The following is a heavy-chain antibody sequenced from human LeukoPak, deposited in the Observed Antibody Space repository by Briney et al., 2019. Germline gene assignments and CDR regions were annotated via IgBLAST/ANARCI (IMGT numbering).Heavy chain of an antibody. Sequence: GGSLRLSCAASGFTFSSYGMHWVRQAPGKGLEWVAVISYDGSNKYYADSVKGRFTISRDNSKNTLYLQMKSLRAEDTAVYYCARGHWGLDYWGRGTLVTVSS. CDR1: GFTFSSYG. J-gene: IGHJ4*02. CDR2: ISYDGSNK. V-gene: IGHV3-30*03. D-gene: IGHD7-27*01. CDR3: ARGHWGLDY.